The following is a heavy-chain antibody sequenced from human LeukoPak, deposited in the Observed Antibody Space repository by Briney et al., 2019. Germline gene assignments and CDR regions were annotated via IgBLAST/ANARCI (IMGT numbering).Heavy chain of an antibody. V-gene: IGHV1-2*02. CDR3: ARDLGIAAAGTRSDY. Sequence: GASVKVSCKASGYTFTSYYMHWVRQAPGQGLEWMGWINPNSGGTNYAQKFQGRVTMTRDTSISTAYMELSRLRSDDTAVYYCARDLGIAAAGTRSDYWGQGTLVTVSS. D-gene: IGHD6-13*01. CDR1: GYTFTSYY. J-gene: IGHJ4*02. CDR2: INPNSGGT.